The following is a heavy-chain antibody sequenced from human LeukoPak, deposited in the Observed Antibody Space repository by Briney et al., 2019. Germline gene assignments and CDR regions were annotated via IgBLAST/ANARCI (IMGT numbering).Heavy chain of an antibody. V-gene: IGHV1-8*01. D-gene: IGHD6-13*01. CDR1: GYTFTSYD. J-gene: IGHJ4*02. Sequence: ASVKASCKASGYTFTSYDINWVRQATGQGLEWMGWMNPNSGNTGYAQKFQGRVTMTRNTSISTAYMELSSLRSEDTAVYYCAIKEVYSSSWYLDYWGQGTLVTVSS. CDR2: MNPNSGNT. CDR3: AIKEVYSSSWYLDY.